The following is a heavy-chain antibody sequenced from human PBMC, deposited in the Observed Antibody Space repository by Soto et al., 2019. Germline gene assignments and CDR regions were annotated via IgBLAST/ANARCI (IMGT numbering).Heavy chain of an antibody. V-gene: IGHV4-39*07. D-gene: IGHD6-13*01. J-gene: IGHJ4*02. CDR2: IYYSGAT. CDR3: ARGRKDYSSSWYVD. Sequence: SETLSLTCDVSGDSISTSSYYWGWIRQPPGKGLEWIASIYYSGATYYNPSLKSRVTISVDTSKNQFSLKLSSVTAADTAVYYCARGRKDYSSSWYVDWGQGTLVTVSS. CDR1: GDSISTSSYY.